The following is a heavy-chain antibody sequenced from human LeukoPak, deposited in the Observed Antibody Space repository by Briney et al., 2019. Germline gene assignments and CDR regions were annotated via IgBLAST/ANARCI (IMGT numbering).Heavy chain of an antibody. CDR1: GFTFSSHW. CDR3: ARDTSRTMDV. CDR2: INTDGSTT. J-gene: IGHJ6*02. Sequence: GGSLRLSCAASGFTFSSHWMHWVRQAPGKGLVWVSIINTDGSTTRYANSVEGRFTISRDNARNTLYLEMNSPRVEDTAVYFCARDTSRTMDVWGQGTTVTV. V-gene: IGHV3-74*01.